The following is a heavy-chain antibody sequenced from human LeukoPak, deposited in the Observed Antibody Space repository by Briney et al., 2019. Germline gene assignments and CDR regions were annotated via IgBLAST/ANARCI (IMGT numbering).Heavy chain of an antibody. V-gene: IGHV4-39*07. CDR1: GGSISSSSYY. CDR2: IYYSGST. D-gene: IGHD3-9*01. CDR3: ARDVPHSYDILTGYPGGFDY. J-gene: IGHJ4*02. Sequence: PSETLSLTCTVSGGSISSSSYYWGWIRQPPGKGLEWIGSIYYSGSTYYNPSLKSRVTISVDTSKNQFSLKLSSVTAADTAVYYCARDVPHSYDILTGYPGGFDYWGQGTLVTVSS.